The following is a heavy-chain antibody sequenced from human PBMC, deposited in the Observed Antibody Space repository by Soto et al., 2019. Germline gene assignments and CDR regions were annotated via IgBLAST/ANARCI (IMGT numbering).Heavy chain of an antibody. CDR2: IYYSGST. CDR1: GGSVSSGSYY. Sequence: QVQLQESGPGLVKPSETLSLTCTVSGGSVSSGSYYWSWIRQPPGKGLEWIGYIYYSGSTNYNPSLKSRVTISIETSTKKLYLKLSSVTAADTAVYYCARDRCSSTSCYYDFGSGYYYSYYYGMDVWGQGHTVTVSS. D-gene: IGHD3-3*01. V-gene: IGHV4-61*01. J-gene: IGHJ6*02. CDR3: ARDRCSSTSCYYDFGSGYYYSYYYGMDV.